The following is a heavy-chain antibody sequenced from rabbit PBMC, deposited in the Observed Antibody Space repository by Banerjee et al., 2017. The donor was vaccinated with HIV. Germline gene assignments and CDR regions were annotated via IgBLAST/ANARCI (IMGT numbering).Heavy chain of an antibody. CDR1: GFDFSNYY. Sequence: QLEESGGGLVQPGESLTLSCKASGFDFSNYYMTWVRQAPGKGLEWIGIIYGGKGNRDYATWVNGRFTISSDNAQNTVELQMSSLTAADTATYFCARDWAADSSTHYDLWGQGTLVTVS. J-gene: IGHJ4*01. V-gene: IGHV1S7*01. CDR2: IYGGKGNR. CDR3: ARDWAADSSTHYDL. D-gene: IGHD8-1*01.